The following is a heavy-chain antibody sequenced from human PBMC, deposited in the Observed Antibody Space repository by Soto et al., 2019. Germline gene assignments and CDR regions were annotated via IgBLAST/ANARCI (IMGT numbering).Heavy chain of an antibody. J-gene: IGHJ6*03. CDR1: GFTFSSYA. CDR2: ISGSGGST. V-gene: IGHV3-23*01. D-gene: IGHD2-21*01. Sequence: EVQLLESGGGLVQPGGSLRLSCAASGFTFSSYAMSWVRQAPGKGLEWVSAISGSGGSTYYADSVKGRFTISRDNSKNTLYLQMNSLRAEDTAVYYCASVGCGGDCHMDVWGKGTTVTVSS. CDR3: ASVGCGGDCHMDV.